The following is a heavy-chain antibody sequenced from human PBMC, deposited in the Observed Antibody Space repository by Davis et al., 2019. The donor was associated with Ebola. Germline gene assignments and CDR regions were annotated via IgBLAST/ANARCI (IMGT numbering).Heavy chain of an antibody. CDR2: INPNSGGT. V-gene: IGHV1-2*04. Sequence: AASVKVSCKASGYTFTGYYMHWVRQAPGQGLEWMGWINPNSGGTNYAQKFQGWVTMTRDTSISTAYMELSRLRSDDTAVYYCARGNLYCSGGNCSNYYYYYGMDVWGQGTTVTVSS. CDR1: GYTFTGYY. D-gene: IGHD2-15*01. J-gene: IGHJ6*02. CDR3: ARGNLYCSGGNCSNYYYYYGMDV.